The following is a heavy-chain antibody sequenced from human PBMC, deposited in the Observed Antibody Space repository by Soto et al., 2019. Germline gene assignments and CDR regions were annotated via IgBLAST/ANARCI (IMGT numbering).Heavy chain of an antibody. CDR3: ARLLAAPPRYYMDA. J-gene: IGHJ6*03. Sequence: SGPTLVNPTQTLTLTCTFSGFSLSTSGMCVSWIRQPPGKALEWLARIDWDDDKYYSTSLKTRLTISKDTSKNQVVLTMTNMDPVDTATYFCARLLAAPPRYYMDAWGKGTTGNGSS. CDR2: IDWDDDK. CDR1: GFSLSTSGMC. V-gene: IGHV2-70*11. D-gene: IGHD6-13*01.